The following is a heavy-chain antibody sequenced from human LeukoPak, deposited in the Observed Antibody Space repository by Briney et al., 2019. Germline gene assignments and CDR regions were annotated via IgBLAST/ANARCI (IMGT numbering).Heavy chain of an antibody. Sequence: GGSLRLSCAASGFSFSTYAMSWVRQAPGKGLEWVGRIKSKTDGGTTDYAAPVKGRFTISRDDSKNTLYLQMNSLKTEDTAVYYCTTDPYQLPNPRFDYWGQGTLVTVSS. V-gene: IGHV3-15*01. CDR3: TTDPYQLPNPRFDY. J-gene: IGHJ4*02. CDR2: IKSKTDGGTT. CDR1: GFSFSTYA. D-gene: IGHD2-2*01.